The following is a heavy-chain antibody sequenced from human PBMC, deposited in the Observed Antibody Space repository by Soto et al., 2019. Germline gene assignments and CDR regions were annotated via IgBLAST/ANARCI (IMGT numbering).Heavy chain of an antibody. Sequence: ASVKVSCKASGNTVPNYAIHWVRQAPGQRLEWMGWINAGNGNTKYSQKFQDRVTITRDTSASTAYMELSSLRSEDTAVYYCARDLGGWPDYWGQGTLVTVSS. CDR3: ARDLGGWPDY. CDR1: GNTVPNYA. J-gene: IGHJ4*02. CDR2: INAGNGNT. D-gene: IGHD6-19*01. V-gene: IGHV1-3*01.